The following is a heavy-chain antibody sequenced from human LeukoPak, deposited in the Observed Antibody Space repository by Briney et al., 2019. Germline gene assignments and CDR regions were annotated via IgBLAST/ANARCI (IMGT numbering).Heavy chain of an antibody. V-gene: IGHV4-30-2*01. Sequence: SQTLSLTCAVSGGSISSGGYSWSWIRQPPGKDLEWIGYIYHSGSTYYNPSLKSRVTISVGRSKNQFSLKLSSVTAADTAVYYCARGPIVIVPAAGYYYYGMDVWGQGTTVTVSS. J-gene: IGHJ6*02. D-gene: IGHD2-2*01. CDR2: IYHSGST. CDR1: GGSISSGGYS. CDR3: ARGPIVIVPAAGYYYYGMDV.